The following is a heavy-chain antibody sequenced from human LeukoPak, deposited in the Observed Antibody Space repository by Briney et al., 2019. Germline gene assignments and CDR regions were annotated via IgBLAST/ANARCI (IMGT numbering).Heavy chain of an antibody. CDR1: GYTFTGYY. D-gene: IGHD2-8*01. CDR2: INPNSGGT. J-gene: IGHJ4*02. Sequence: VASVKVSCKASGYTFTGYYMHWVRQAPGQGLEWMGRINPNSGGTNYAQKFQGRVTMTRDTSISTAYMELSRLRSDDTAVYYCARVLGYCTNGVCPEVYWGQGTLVTVSS. V-gene: IGHV1-2*06. CDR3: ARVLGYCTNGVCPEVY.